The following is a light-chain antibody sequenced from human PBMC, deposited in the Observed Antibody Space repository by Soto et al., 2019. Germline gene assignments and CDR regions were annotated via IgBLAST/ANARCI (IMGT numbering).Light chain of an antibody. CDR3: QQYGSSPIYA. V-gene: IGKV3-20*01. CDR2: GAS. CDR1: QSVISSY. J-gene: IGKJ2*01. Sequence: EIVLTQSPGILSLSPGERATLSCRASQSVISSYLSWYRQKPGQAPKLLIYGASTRAAGTPDRFSGSGSGTDFTLNISRLEPEDFAVYYCQQYGSSPIYAFGQGTKLEIK.